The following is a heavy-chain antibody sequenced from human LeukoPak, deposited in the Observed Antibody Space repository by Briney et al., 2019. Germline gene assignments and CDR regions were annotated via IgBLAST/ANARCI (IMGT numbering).Heavy chain of an antibody. CDR3: AKDPSGSCYFDY. CDR2: ISGSGGST. J-gene: IGHJ4*02. D-gene: IGHD3-10*01. CDR1: GFTFSSYA. V-gene: IGHV3-23*01. Sequence: GVLRLSCAASGFTFSSYAMCWVRQAPGKGLEWVSAISGSGGSTYYADSVKGRFPISRDHSKNTLYLQMNSLRAEDTAVYYCAKDPSGSCYFDYWGQGTLVTVSS.